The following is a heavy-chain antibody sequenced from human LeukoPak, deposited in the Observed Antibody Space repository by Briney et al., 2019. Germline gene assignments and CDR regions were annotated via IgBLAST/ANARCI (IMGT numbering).Heavy chain of an antibody. Sequence: SETLSLTCAVSGYSISIAYYWGWIRPPPGKGLEWIGRIFRGGSTSYNPSLKGRLTMSMDTSKNQFSLQLTSVTAADTAVYYCARYDSRGSGSTQLEYWGQGILVTISS. V-gene: IGHV4-38-2*01. CDR2: IFRGGST. J-gene: IGHJ4*02. D-gene: IGHD3-3*01. CDR1: GYSISIAYY. CDR3: ARYDSRGSGSTQLEY.